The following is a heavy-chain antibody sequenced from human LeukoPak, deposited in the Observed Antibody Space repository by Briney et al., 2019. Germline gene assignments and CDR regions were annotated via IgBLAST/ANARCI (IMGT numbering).Heavy chain of an antibody. D-gene: IGHD3-10*01. V-gene: IGHV1-24*01. Sequence: GASVKVSCKVSGYTLTELSMHWVRQAPGKGLERMGGFDPEDGETIYAQKFQGRVTMTEDTSTDTAYMELSSLRSEDTAVYYCATRAFDPSRDYYGSGSYGGFDPWGQGTLVTVSS. CDR1: GYTLTELS. J-gene: IGHJ5*02. CDR3: ATRAFDPSRDYYGSGSYGGFDP. CDR2: FDPEDGET.